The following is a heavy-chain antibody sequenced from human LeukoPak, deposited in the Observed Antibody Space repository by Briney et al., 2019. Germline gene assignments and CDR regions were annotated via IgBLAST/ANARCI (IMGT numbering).Heavy chain of an antibody. CDR1: GGSISSYY. CDR3: ARDSDYLGFDY. D-gene: IGHD4-17*01. Sequence: SETLSLTCTVSGGSISSYYWSWIRQPPGKGLEWIGYIYYSGSTNYNPSLKSRVTISVDTSKNQFSLKPSSVTAADTAVYYCARDSDYLGFDYWGQGTLVTVSS. CDR2: IYYSGST. J-gene: IGHJ4*02. V-gene: IGHV4-59*01.